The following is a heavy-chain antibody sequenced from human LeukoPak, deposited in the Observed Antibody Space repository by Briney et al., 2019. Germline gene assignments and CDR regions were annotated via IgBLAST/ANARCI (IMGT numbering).Heavy chain of an antibody. J-gene: IGHJ4*02. CDR1: GFTFSSYG. Sequence: GGSLRLSCAASGFTFSSYGMHCVRQAPGKGLEWVAYIRSSGSPIYYADSVKGRFTISRDNAKNSLYLQMNSLRDEDTAVYYCVRDPDALDFWGQGTPVTVSS. CDR2: IRSSGSPI. V-gene: IGHV3-48*02. CDR3: VRDPDALDF.